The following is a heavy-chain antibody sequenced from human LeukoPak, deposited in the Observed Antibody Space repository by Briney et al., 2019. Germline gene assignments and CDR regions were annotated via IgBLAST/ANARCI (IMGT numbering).Heavy chain of an antibody. Sequence: GGPLRLSCAASGFTFGNYWMSWVRQAPGKGPEWVAHINMDGSEKYYVDSVKGRFTISRDNAKNSLYLQMNSLKVEDTAVYYCARDKVTYWGPGTLVTVSS. CDR1: GFTFGNYW. J-gene: IGHJ4*02. CDR3: ARDKVTY. V-gene: IGHV3-7*01. CDR2: INMDGSEK.